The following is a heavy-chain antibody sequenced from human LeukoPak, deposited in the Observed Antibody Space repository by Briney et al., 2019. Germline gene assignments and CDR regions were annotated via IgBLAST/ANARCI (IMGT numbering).Heavy chain of an antibody. V-gene: IGHV4-38-2*02. CDR1: GYSISSGYY. J-gene: IGHJ4*02. D-gene: IGHD3-3*01. CDR3: ARATLYDFWSGYPYYFDY. Sequence: SETLSLTCTVSGYSISSGYYWGWIRQPPGKGLEGIGSIYHSGSTYYNPSLKSRVTISVDTSKNQFSLKLSSVTAADTAVYYCARATLYDFWSGYPYYFDYWGQGTLVTVSS. CDR2: IYHSGST.